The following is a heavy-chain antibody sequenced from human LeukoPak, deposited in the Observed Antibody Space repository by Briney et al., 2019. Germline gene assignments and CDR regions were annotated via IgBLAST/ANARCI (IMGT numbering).Heavy chain of an antibody. CDR3: ARDRRGTTMLDY. CDR1: GDSVSTNRAA. CDR2: TYYRSEWFY. J-gene: IGHJ4*02. Sequence: SQTLSLTCAIAGDSVSTNRAAWNWIRQSPSRGLEWLGRTYYRSEWFYDYGPSVKSRISTNADTSKNQFSLQLNSVTPEDTAVYYCARDRRGTTMLDYWGQGTLVTVSS. V-gene: IGHV6-1*01. D-gene: IGHD1-26*01.